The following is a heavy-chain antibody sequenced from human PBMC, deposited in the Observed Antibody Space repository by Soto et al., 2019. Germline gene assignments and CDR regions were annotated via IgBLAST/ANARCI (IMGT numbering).Heavy chain of an antibody. Sequence: GGSLRLSCAASGFTFSSYSMNWVRQAPGKGLEWVSSISSSSSYIYYADSVKGRFTISRDNAKNSLYLQMNSLRAEDTAVYDCASSPAAGRYYYYYYGMDVWGQGTTVTVSS. CDR3: ASSPAAGRYYYYYYGMDV. J-gene: IGHJ6*02. CDR1: GFTFSSYS. D-gene: IGHD6-13*01. CDR2: ISSSSSYI. V-gene: IGHV3-21*01.